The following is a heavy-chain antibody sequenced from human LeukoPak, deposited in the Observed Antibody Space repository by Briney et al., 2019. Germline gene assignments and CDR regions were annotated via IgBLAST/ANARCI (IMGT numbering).Heavy chain of an antibody. CDR1: GFTFSSYW. V-gene: IGHV3-7*01. D-gene: IGHD3-3*01. Sequence: PGGSLRLSCAASGFTFSSYWMSWVRQSPGKGLEWVANIKHDGSERYYVDSVKGRFTISRANAKNSLFLQMNTLRAEDTAVYYCARAQWISGVVINGPKDYWGQGTLVTVSS. CDR2: IKHDGSER. J-gene: IGHJ4*02. CDR3: ARAQWISGVVINGPKDY.